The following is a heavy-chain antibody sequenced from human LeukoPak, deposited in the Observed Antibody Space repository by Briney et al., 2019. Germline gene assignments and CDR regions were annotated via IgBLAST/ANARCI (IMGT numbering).Heavy chain of an antibody. CDR1: GYTFTSFG. V-gene: IGHV1-18*01. CDR3: VRDLGSRPLIIFFDY. J-gene: IGHJ4*02. CDR2: ISAYNGNT. Sequence: GASVKVSCKASGYTFTSFGISWVRQAPGQGPEWMGWISAYNGNTDYVQKLQDRVTMTTDTSTSTAYMELRSLRSDDTAVYYCVRDLGSRPLIIFFDYWSQGTLVTVSS. D-gene: IGHD2/OR15-2a*01.